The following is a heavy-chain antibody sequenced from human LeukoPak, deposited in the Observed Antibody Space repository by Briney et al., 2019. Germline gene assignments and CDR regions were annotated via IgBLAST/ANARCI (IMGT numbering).Heavy chain of an antibody. CDR3: AREYDGAYNF. D-gene: IGHD4-17*01. J-gene: IGHJ4*02. Sequence: GGSLRLSCSASGFTFNNAWMSWVRQAPGKGLEWVDRIKSKSDGGTTDYAAPVKGRFTISRDDSKNTLYLQMNSLKTEDTAVYFCAREYDGAYNFWGQGTLVTVSS. V-gene: IGHV3-15*01. CDR1: GFTFNNAW. CDR2: IKSKSDGGTT.